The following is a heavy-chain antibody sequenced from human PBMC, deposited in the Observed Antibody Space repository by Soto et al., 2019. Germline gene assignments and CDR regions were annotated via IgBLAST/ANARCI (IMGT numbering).Heavy chain of an antibody. D-gene: IGHD6-13*01. V-gene: IGHV3-66*01. J-gene: IGHJ1*01. CDR2: IYSGGST. CDR3: ARSQLPFEAGFIAAALYFQH. CDR1: GFTVSSNY. Sequence: PGGSLRLSCAASGFTVSSNYMSWVRQAPGEGLEWVSVIYSGGSTYYADSVKGRFTISRDNSKNTLYLQMNSLRAEDTAVYYCARSQLPFEAGFIAAALYFQHWGQGTLVTVSS.